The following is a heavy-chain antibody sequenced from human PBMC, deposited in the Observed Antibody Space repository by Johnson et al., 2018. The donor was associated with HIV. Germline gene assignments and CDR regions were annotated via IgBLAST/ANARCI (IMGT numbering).Heavy chain of an antibody. CDR3: ARGRALRALDAFDI. V-gene: IGHV3-30*04. CDR1: GFTFSSYA. CDR2: ISYDGSNK. D-gene: IGHD4-17*01. Sequence: QVQLVESGGGVVQPGRSLRLSCAASGFTFSSYAMPWVRQAPGKGLEWVAVISYDGSNKYYADSVKGRFTFSRDNSKNTVYLQMNSLRAEDTAVYYCARGRALRALDAFDIWGQGTMVTVSS. J-gene: IGHJ3*02.